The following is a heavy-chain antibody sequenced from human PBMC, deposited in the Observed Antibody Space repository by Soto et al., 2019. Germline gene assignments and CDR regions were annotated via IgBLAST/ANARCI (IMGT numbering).Heavy chain of an antibody. CDR1: GFTFSNYA. V-gene: IGHV3-23*01. CDR3: AKGVAVGFHFGSSTDRGFDP. J-gene: IGHJ5*02. Sequence: EVQLLESGGGLVQPGGSLRLSCAASGFTFSNYAMSWVRQAPGKGLEWVSIISGSGGTTYHADSVKDRFTISRDNCNNTLFLKMNSRRAEDTALYYCAKGVAVGFHFGSSTDRGFDPWGQGTLVTVSS. CDR2: ISGSGGTT. D-gene: IGHD6-6*01.